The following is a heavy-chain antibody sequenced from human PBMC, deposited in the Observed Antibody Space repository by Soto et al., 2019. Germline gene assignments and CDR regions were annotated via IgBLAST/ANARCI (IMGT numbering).Heavy chain of an antibody. CDR3: ARGIHGSGSYDSWFDP. CDR1: GGTFSSYA. D-gene: IGHD3-10*01. Sequence: SVKVSCKASGGTFSSYAISWVRQAPGQGLEWMGGIIPIFGTANYAQKFQGRVTITADESTSTAYMELSSLRSEDTAVYYCARGIHGSGSYDSWFDPWGQGTPVTVSS. V-gene: IGHV1-69*13. CDR2: IIPIFGTA. J-gene: IGHJ5*02.